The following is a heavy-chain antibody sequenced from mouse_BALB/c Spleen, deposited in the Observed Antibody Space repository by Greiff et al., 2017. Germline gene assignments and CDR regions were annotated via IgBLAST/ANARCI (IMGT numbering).Heavy chain of an antibody. V-gene: IGHV1-80*01. CDR3: ARSSGTWFAY. CDR2: IYPGDGDT. Sequence: QVQLQQSGAELVRPGSSVKISCTASGYAFSSYWMNWVKQRPGQGLEWIGQIYPGDGDTNYNGKFKGKATLTADKSSSTAYMQLSSLTSEDSAVYFCARSSGTWFAYWGQGTLVTVSA. J-gene: IGHJ3*01. CDR1: GYAFSSYW. D-gene: IGHD3-1*01.